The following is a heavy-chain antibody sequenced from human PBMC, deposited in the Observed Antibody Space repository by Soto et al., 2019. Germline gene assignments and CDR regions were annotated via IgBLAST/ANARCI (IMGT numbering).Heavy chain of an antibody. Sequence: SETLSLTCTVSGGSISSGDYYWSWIRQPPGKGLEWIGYIYYSGSTYYNPSLKSRVTISVDTSKNQFSLKLSSVTAADTAVYYCASGYCSGGSCYPFDYWGQGTLVTVSS. V-gene: IGHV4-30-4*01. CDR2: IYYSGST. D-gene: IGHD2-15*01. CDR1: GGSISSGDYY. J-gene: IGHJ4*02. CDR3: ASGYCSGGSCYPFDY.